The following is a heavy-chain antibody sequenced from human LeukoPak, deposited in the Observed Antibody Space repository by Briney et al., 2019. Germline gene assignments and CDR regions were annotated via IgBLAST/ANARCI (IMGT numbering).Heavy chain of an antibody. Sequence: SETLSLTCTVSGYSISSGYYWGWIRQPPGKGLEWIGYIYYSGSTNYNPSLKSRVTISVDTSKNQFSLKLSSVTAADTAVYYCARDNWNYGAVDYWGQGTLVTVSS. CDR1: GYSISSGYY. CDR3: ARDNWNYGAVDY. J-gene: IGHJ4*02. V-gene: IGHV4-38-2*02. CDR2: IYYSGST. D-gene: IGHD1-7*01.